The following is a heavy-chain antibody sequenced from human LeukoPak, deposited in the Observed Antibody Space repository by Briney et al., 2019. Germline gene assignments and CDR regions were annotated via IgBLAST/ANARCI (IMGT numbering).Heavy chain of an antibody. V-gene: IGHV3-30*03. CDR3: ARDGIAAAGDL. J-gene: IGHJ5*02. D-gene: IGHD6-13*01. CDR2: TSFDGGNK. Sequence: PGRSLRLSCAASGLTFSSFGMHWVRQAPGKGLEWVAVTSFDGGNKHYADSVKGRFTISRDNAKNSLYLQMNSLRAEDTAVCYCARDGIAAAGDLWGQGTLVTVSS. CDR1: GLTFSSFG.